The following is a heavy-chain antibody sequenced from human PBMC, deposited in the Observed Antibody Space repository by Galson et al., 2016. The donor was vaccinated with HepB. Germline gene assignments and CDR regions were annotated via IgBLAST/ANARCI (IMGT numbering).Heavy chain of an antibody. CDR1: GGSINTDNW. V-gene: IGHV4-4*02. CDR2: VYHTGDT. J-gene: IGHJ3*02. CDR3: ARIGEYSSSWYTAYDI. Sequence: ETLSLTCAVSGGSINTDNWWSWVRQPPGKGLEWIGQVYHTGDTHYPPSLNNRVTMSVDKSKKQFSLKLTSVTAADTALYYCARIGEYSSSWYTAYDIWGRGTMVTVSS. D-gene: IGHD6-13*01.